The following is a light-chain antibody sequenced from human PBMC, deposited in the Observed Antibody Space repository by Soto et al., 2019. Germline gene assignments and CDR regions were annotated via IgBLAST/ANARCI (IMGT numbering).Light chain of an antibody. CDR2: EVT. J-gene: IGLJ1*01. CDR1: SGDIGGYNY. CDR3: SSYTDSNSFYV. Sequence: QSALTQPASVSGSPGQSITISCTGTSGDIGGYNYVSWYQQHPGKAPKLLISEVTNRPSGVSNRFSGSKSGNTASLTISGLQAEDEADYYCSSYTDSNSFYVFGSGTKLTVL. V-gene: IGLV2-14*01.